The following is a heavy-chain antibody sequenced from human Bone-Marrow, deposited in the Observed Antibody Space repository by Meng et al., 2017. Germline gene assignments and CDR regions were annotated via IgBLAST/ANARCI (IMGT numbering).Heavy chain of an antibody. J-gene: IGHJ4*02. V-gene: IGHV3-21*01. CDR1: GFTFSSYG. CDR3: ASPGEMATILVSGGRRIDY. Sequence: GESLKISCAASGFTFSSYGMNWVRQAPGKGLEWVSSISSSSSYIYYADSVKGRFTISRDNAKNSLYLQMNSLRAEDTAVYYCASPGEMATILVSGGRRIDYWGQGTLVTVSS. D-gene: IGHD5-24*01. CDR2: ISSSSSYI.